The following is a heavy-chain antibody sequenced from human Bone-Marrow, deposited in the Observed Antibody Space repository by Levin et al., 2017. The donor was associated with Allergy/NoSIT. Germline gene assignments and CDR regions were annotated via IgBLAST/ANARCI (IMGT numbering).Heavy chain of an antibody. CDR1: GSTVSGNS. D-gene: IGHD4-11*01. J-gene: IGHJ6*03. Sequence: GGSLRLSGAASGSTVSGNSRTWARQAPGKGLEWVSSFYDADTTYYADSVRGRFTLSSDDSKNTLYLHMNTLRAEDTAIYYSARVADDYSNYDTKPHRYYYMDVWGRGTTVTVSS. CDR3: ARVADDYSNYDTKPHRYYYMDV. CDR2: FYDADTT. V-gene: IGHV3-53*01.